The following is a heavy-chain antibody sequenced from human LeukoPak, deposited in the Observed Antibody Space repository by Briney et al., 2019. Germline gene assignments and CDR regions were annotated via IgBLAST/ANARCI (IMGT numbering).Heavy chain of an antibody. CDR3: AKFAYISNWSYFDY. V-gene: IGHV3-53*01. J-gene: IGHJ4*02. D-gene: IGHD4-11*01. CDR1: GFTVSNNY. Sequence: PGGSLRLSCAASGFTVSNNYMSWVRQAPGKGLEWVSVIYRGGDTFYADSVKGRFTTSSDTSKNTLYLQMNSLRGEDTAVYYCAKFAYISNWSYFDYWGQGTLVTVSS. CDR2: IYRGGDT.